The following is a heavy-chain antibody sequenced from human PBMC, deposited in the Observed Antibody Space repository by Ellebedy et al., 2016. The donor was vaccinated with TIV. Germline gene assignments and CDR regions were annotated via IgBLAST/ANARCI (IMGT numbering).Heavy chain of an antibody. CDR1: GGSFSGYY. D-gene: IGHD1-14*01. CDR3: ARGDGIFNYGMDV. V-gene: IGHV4-59*08. J-gene: IGHJ6*02. Sequence: MPSETLSLTCAVYGGSFSGYYWSWVRQPPGKGLEWIGYIYYSGSTNYNPSLKSRVTISVDTSKNQFSLKLSSVTAADTAVYYCARGDGIFNYGMDVWGQGTTVTVSS. CDR2: IYYSGST.